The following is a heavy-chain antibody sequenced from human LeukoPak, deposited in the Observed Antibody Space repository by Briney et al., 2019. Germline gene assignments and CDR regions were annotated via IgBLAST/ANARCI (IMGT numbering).Heavy chain of an antibody. CDR3: ASGRYSNSFDY. D-gene: IGHD4-11*01. Sequence: PGGSLRLSCAASGFTFSDYYMSWMRPAPGKGLAWVSYISSSSSYTNYADSLKGRFTLSSDNAKKSLYLQMNSLRAEDKAWYYCASGRYSNSFDYWGQGTLVTVSS. CDR2: ISSSSSYT. V-gene: IGHV3-11*03. CDR1: GFTFSDYY. J-gene: IGHJ4*02.